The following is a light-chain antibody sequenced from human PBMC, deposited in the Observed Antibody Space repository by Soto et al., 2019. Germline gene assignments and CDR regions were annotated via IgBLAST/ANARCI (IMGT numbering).Light chain of an antibody. CDR1: QSLLHSNGYNY. Sequence: DIVMTQSPLSLPVTPGEPASISCRSSQSLLHSNGYNYLDWYLQKPGQSPQLLIYLGSNRASGVPDRISCGGSGTDFTLKISSVEAEDVGVYYCMQPLQSWTFGQGTKVEIK. CDR3: MQPLQSWT. J-gene: IGKJ1*01. V-gene: IGKV2-28*01. CDR2: LGS.